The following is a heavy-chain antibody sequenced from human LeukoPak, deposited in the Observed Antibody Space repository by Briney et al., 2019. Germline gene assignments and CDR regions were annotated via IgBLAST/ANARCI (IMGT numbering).Heavy chain of an antibody. V-gene: IGHV4-59*01. CDR2: IYYSGST. CDR1: GGSISSYH. CDR3: ASVDYQYYFDY. J-gene: IGHJ4*02. Sequence: PSETLSLTCTVSGGSISSYHWSWFRQPPGKGLEWIGYIYYSGSTRYNPSLKSRVTISVDTSKSQFSLKLSSVTAADTAVYYCASVDYQYYFDYWGQGTLATVSS. D-gene: IGHD4-11*01.